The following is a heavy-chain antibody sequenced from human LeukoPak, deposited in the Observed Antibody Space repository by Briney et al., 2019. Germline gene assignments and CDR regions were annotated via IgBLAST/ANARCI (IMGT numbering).Heavy chain of an antibody. V-gene: IGHV3-7*03. CDR1: GFTFSTYW. CDR2: MRRDGNEI. CDR3: ASLDTAKQPLANH. J-gene: IGHJ5*02. Sequence: AGGSLRLSCSASGFTFSTYWMSWVRQAPGKGLEWVANMRRDGNEIYYLDSVRGRFTISKDSAKNSLYLQMNSLRVGDTAMYYCASLDTAKQPLANHWGQGTLVTVSS. D-gene: IGHD5-18*01.